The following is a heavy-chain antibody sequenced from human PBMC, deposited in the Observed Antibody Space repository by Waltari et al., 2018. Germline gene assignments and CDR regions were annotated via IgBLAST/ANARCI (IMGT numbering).Heavy chain of an antibody. J-gene: IGHJ4*02. CDR3: ARNIATLNDY. CDR2: INQDGSEI. V-gene: IGHV3-7*01. Sequence: EVQLVDSGGGLVQPGGSLRPSCAASGFTFRTYWMHWLRQAPGKGLEWVANINQDGSEIYYVDSVKGRFTISRDNAKNSLYLQMNSLRADDTAVYYCARNIATLNDYWGQGTLVTVSS. CDR1: GFTFRTYW. D-gene: IGHD6-13*01.